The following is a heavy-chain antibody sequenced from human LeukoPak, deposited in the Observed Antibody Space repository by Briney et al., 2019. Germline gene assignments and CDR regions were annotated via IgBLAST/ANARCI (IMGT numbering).Heavy chain of an antibody. CDR1: GGSISSGGYY. Sequence: SETLSLTCTVSGGSISSGGYYWSWIRQHPGKGLEWIGSIYYSGSTYYNPSLKSRVTISVDTSKNQFSLKLSSVTAADTAVYYCARQVYSSGWYSGYWYFDLWGRGTLVTVSS. V-gene: IGHV4-39*01. CDR2: IYYSGST. J-gene: IGHJ2*01. D-gene: IGHD6-19*01. CDR3: ARQVYSSGWYSGYWYFDL.